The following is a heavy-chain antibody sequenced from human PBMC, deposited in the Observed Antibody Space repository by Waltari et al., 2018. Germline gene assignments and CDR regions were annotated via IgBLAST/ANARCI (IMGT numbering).Heavy chain of an antibody. J-gene: IGHJ4*02. CDR3: ARGSTGYVRVWDC. CDR2: IKYDGSAT. Sequence: EVQLMESGGGLVQPGGSLRLSCAASGFGFSAYWMTWVRQAPGKGLEWVANIKYDGSATYHVDSVNGRFTISRDNAKNSLYLQMNDVSAEDTAIYYCARGSTGYVRVWDCWGQGTVVTVSS. D-gene: IGHD2-2*01. CDR1: GFGFSAYW. V-gene: IGHV3-7*03.